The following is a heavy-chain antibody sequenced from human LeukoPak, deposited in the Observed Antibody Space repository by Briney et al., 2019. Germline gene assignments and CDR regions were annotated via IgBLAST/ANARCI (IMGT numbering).Heavy chain of an antibody. D-gene: IGHD5-18*01. CDR3: ARDGAYSYLGY. CDR2: IYTSGST. Sequence: SETLSLTCTVSGGSISSGSYYWSWIRQPAGKGLEWIGRIYTSGSTNYNPSLKSRVTISVDTSKNQFSLKLSSVTAVDTAVYYCARDGAYSYLGYWGQGTLVTVSS. V-gene: IGHV4-61*02. CDR1: GGSISSGSYY. J-gene: IGHJ4*02.